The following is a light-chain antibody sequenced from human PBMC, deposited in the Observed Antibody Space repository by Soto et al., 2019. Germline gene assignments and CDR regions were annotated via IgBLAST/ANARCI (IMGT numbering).Light chain of an antibody. J-gene: IGLJ2*01. V-gene: IGLV2-14*01. CDR2: DVS. Sequence: QSVLTQPASVSGSPGQSITISCTGTSRDVGGYNYVSWYQQHPGKAPQLMIYDVSNRPSGVSNRFSGSKSGNTASLTISGLQAEDEADYYCSSYTSSSTLGVFGGGTKLTVL. CDR1: SRDVGGYNY. CDR3: SSYTSSSTLGV.